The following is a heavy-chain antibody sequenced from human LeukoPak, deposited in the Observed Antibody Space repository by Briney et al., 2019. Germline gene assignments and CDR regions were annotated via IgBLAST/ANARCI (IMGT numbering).Heavy chain of an antibody. D-gene: IGHD3-22*01. V-gene: IGHV3-23*01. CDR1: GFTFSSYA. CDR3: AVFPAGRYYYDSNDAFDI. CDR2: ISGSGGST. J-gene: IGHJ3*02. Sequence: PGGSLRLSCAASGFTFSSYAMSWVRQAPGKGLEWVSAISGSGGSTYYADSVKGRFTISRDNSKNTLYLQMNSLRAEDTAVYYCAVFPAGRYYYDSNDAFDIWGQGTMVTVSS.